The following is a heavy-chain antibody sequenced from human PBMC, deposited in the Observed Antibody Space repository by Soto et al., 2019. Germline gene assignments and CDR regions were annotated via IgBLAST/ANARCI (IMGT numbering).Heavy chain of an antibody. V-gene: IGHV3-74*01. Sequence: EVQLVESGGDFVQPGGSLRLSCVASGFVFSSHWMYWVRQAPGKGLVWVSRINSDGTITTYADSVKGRFTISRDNAKNTLYLQMNSLRVEDTALYYCVRDPDQYSYYGLDVWGQGTTVIVS. D-gene: IGHD2-15*01. CDR2: INSDGTIT. J-gene: IGHJ6*02. CDR1: GFVFSSHW. CDR3: VRDPDQYSYYGLDV.